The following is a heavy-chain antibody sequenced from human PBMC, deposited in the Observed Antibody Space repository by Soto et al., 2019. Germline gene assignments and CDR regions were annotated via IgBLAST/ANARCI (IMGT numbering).Heavy chain of an antibody. D-gene: IGHD1-1*01. CDR2: INSDGSST. J-gene: IGHJ6*03. Sequence: EVQLVESGGGLVQPGGSLRLSCAASGFTFSSYWMHWVRQAPGKGLVWVSRINSDGSSTSYADSVKGRFTISRDNAKNTLYLQMNSLRAEDTAVYYCARVSHLEIEWRYYYYYIDVWGKGTTVTVSS. CDR3: ARVSHLEIEWRYYYYYIDV. CDR1: GFTFSSYW. V-gene: IGHV3-74*01.